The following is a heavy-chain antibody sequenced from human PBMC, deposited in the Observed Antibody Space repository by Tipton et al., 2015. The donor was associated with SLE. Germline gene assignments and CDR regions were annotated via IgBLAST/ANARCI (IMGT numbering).Heavy chain of an antibody. V-gene: IGHV4-39*07. CDR2: IYYSGST. Sequence: TLSLTCTVSGGSFSSSSYYWGWIRQPPGKGLEWIGSIYYSGSTYYNPSLKSRVTISVDTSKNQFSLKLSSVTAADTAVYYCARAWCSSTSFPLGYWGQGTLVTVSS. J-gene: IGHJ4*02. CDR3: ARAWCSSTSFPLGY. CDR1: GGSFSSSSYY. D-gene: IGHD2-2*01.